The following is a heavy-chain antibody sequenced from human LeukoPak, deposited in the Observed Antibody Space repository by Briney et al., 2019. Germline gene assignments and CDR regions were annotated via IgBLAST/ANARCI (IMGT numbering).Heavy chain of an antibody. V-gene: IGHV1-18*01. J-gene: IGHJ4*02. Sequence: ASVKVSCKASGYTFTSYGISWVRQAPGQGLEWMGWISAYNGNTNYAQKLQGRVTMTTDTSTSTAYMELRSLRSDDTAVYYCARSDCSGGSCYPNPFDYWGQGTLVTVSS. CDR1: GYTFTSYG. CDR3: ARSDCSGGSCYPNPFDY. CDR2: ISAYNGNT. D-gene: IGHD2-15*01.